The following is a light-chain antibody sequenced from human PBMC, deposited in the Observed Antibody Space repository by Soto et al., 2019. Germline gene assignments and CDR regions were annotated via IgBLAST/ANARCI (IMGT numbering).Light chain of an antibody. V-gene: IGKV3-20*01. CDR1: QSVSSS. CDR3: QQYASATPLT. CDR2: GAS. J-gene: IGKJ4*01. Sequence: EIVLTQSLGTLSISPGERATLSCRASQSVSSSLAWYQQKPGQAPRLLIYGASSRATGTPDRFSGSGSGTDFSPTISRLDPEDFAGYYCQQYASATPLTFSGGTKVDIK.